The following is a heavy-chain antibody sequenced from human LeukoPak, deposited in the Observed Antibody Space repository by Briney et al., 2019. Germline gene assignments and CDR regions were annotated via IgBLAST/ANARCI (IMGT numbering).Heavy chain of an antibody. J-gene: IGHJ6*04. V-gene: IGHV3-30*04. Sequence: GGPLRLSCAASGFTFSSYAMHWVRQAPGKGLEWVAVISYDGSHKNYADSVKARFTISRDNSKNTVYLQMNSLRPEDTAVYYCAREGCSSTSCDEEDPEYDYYYGMDVWGKGSTVTVS. CDR2: ISYDGSHK. D-gene: IGHD2-2*01. CDR1: GFTFSSYA. CDR3: AREGCSSTSCDEEDPEYDYYYGMDV.